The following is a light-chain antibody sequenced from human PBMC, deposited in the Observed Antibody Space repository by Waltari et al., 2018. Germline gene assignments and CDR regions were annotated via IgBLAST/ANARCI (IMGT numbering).Light chain of an antibody. J-gene: IGKJ2*01. CDR1: QDISSW. CDR2: AAS. CDR3: QQANSFPYT. Sequence: DIQMTQSPSSVAASVGDRVTITCRASQDISSWLAWYHQKPGKAPHLLIYAASSLQSDVPSRFSGSGSGTDFTLTISSLQPEDFATYYCQQANSFPYTFGQGTKLEIK. V-gene: IGKV1-12*02.